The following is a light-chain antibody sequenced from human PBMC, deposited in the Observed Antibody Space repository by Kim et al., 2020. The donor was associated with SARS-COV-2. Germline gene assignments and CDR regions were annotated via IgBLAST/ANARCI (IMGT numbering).Light chain of an antibody. Sequence: SPAERVTLSCWASQSVSSSSLAWYQQKRGQAPRLLLYAASSRATGIADRFSGSGSGTDFTLTISRLEPEDSAVYYCQQSGGSPKYTFGQGTKLEI. V-gene: IGKV3-20*01. CDR1: QSVSSSS. J-gene: IGKJ2*01. CDR3: QQSGGSPKYT. CDR2: AAS.